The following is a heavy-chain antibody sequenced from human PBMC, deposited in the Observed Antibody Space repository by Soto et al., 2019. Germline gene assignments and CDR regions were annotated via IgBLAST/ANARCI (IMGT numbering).Heavy chain of an antibody. D-gene: IGHD3-9*01. CDR1: GYTFTGYY. CDR2: ISPKGGGT. J-gene: IGHJ4*02. CDR3: ARPPGYISDWYYFDL. V-gene: IGHV1-2*02. Sequence: ASVKVSCKASGYTFTGYYMHWVRQAPGQGFEWVGRISPKGGGTNYAQKFEGRVTMTWDTSLKTAYMELSSLISEDTAVYYCARPPGYISDWYYFDLWGQGTLVTVSS.